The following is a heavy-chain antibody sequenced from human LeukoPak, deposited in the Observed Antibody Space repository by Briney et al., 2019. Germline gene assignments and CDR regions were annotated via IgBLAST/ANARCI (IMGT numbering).Heavy chain of an antibody. V-gene: IGHV5-10-1*01. CDR1: GYSFTSYW. CDR3: ARQGPTYYDILTGSKS. D-gene: IGHD3-9*01. CDR2: IDPRDSYT. Sequence: GESLKISCKGSGYSFTSYWISWVRQMPGKGLEWMGRIDPRDSYTNYSPSFQGHVTISADKSISTAYLQWSSLKASDTAMYYCARQGPTYYDILTGSKSWGQGTLVTVSS. J-gene: IGHJ4*02.